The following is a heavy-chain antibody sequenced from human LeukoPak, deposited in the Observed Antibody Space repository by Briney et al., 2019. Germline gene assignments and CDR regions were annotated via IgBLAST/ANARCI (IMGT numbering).Heavy chain of an antibody. J-gene: IGHJ3*02. CDR1: GFTFSSYS. D-gene: IGHD3-9*01. CDR3: ARDVRVGGYFDRLLGGAFDI. V-gene: IGHV3-48*02. Sequence: GRSLRLSCAASGFTFSSYSMNWVRQAPGKGLEWVSYISSSSSTIYYADSVKGRFTISRDNAKNSLYLQMNSLRDEDTAVYYCARDVRVGGYFDRLLGGAFDIWGQGTMVTVSS. CDR2: ISSSSSTI.